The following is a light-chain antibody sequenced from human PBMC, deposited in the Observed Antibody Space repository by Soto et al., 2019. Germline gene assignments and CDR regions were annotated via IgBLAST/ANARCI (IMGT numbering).Light chain of an antibody. J-gene: IGKJ1*01. CDR3: QQYGSSGT. CDR1: QSVSRN. Sequence: EIVLTQSPATLCLSPGERATLSCRASQSVSRNLAWYQQKPVQAPRLLSYDASNRATGIPARFSGSGSGTDFTLTISRLEPEDFAVYYCQQYGSSGTFGQGTKVDIK. CDR2: DAS. V-gene: IGKV3-20*01.